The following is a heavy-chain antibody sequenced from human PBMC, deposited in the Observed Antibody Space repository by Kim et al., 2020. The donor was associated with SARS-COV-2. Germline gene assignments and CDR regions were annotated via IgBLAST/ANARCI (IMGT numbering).Heavy chain of an antibody. CDR3: ARVGYDYVWGSYRDYYYYYGMDV. J-gene: IGHJ6*02. V-gene: IGHV3-11*05. CDR2: LSSSSSYT. CDR1: GFTFSDYY. D-gene: IGHD3-16*02. Sequence: GGSLRLSCAASGFTFSDYYMSWIRQAPGKGLEWVSYLSSSSSYTNYADSVKGRFTISRDNAKNSLYLQMNSLRAEDTAVYYCARVGYDYVWGSYRDYYYYYGMDVWVQGTTVTVSS.